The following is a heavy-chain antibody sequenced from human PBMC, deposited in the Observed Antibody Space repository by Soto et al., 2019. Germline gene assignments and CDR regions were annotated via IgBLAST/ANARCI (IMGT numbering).Heavy chain of an antibody. CDR1: GYTFTTHG. D-gene: IGHD3-16*02. J-gene: IGHJ4*02. CDR3: ARVDDYVWGSFRP. Sequence: ASVKVSCKASGYTFTTHGISWVRQAPGQGLEWMGWISPYNGKTTYARKVQGRVTMTTDTSTSTAYMELRGLRSDDTAVYYCARVDDYVWGSFRPWGQGTQVTVSS. CDR2: ISPYNGKT. V-gene: IGHV1-18*04.